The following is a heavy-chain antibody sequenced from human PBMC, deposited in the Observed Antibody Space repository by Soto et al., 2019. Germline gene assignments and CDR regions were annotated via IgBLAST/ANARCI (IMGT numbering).Heavy chain of an antibody. CDR3: AGSSLNGENYYDSSGLPTGIDY. D-gene: IGHD3-22*01. CDR2: IYHSGST. Sequence: TLSLTCAVSGYSISSGYYWGWIRQPPGKGLEWIGSIYHSGSTYYNPSLKSRVTISVDTSKNQFSLKLSSVTAADTAVYYCAGSSLNGENYYDSSGLPTGIDYWGQGTLVTVSS. V-gene: IGHV4-38-2*01. J-gene: IGHJ4*02. CDR1: GYSISSGYY.